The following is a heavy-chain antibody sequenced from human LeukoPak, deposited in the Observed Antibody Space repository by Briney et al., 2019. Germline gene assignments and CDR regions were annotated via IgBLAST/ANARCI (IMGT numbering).Heavy chain of an antibody. CDR1: GGSISSYY. Sequence: SETLSLTCTVSGGSISSYYWSWIRQPPGKGLEWIGYIYYSGSTNYNPSLKSRVTISVDTSKTQFSLKLSSVTAADTAVYYCARSASAYYDYVWGSYSGRDYFDYWGQGTLVTVSS. J-gene: IGHJ4*02. CDR2: IYYSGST. CDR3: ARSASAYYDYVWGSYSGRDYFDY. V-gene: IGHV4-59*08. D-gene: IGHD3-16*01.